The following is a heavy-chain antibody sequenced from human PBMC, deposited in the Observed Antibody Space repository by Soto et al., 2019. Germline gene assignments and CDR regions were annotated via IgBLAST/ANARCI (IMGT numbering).Heavy chain of an antibody. J-gene: IGHJ5*02. CDR3: ARSIQIFGLVKKIDP. Sequence: QVQLVQSGAEVKKPGASVTVSCQASGYTFTNYEINWVRQAPGQGLEWLGWIRPSSGNTGYPQKFQGRLSMTRNNSMNTAYMELSSLTSDATAVYYCARSIQIFGLVKKIDPWGQGTLVIVSS. D-gene: IGHD3-3*01. V-gene: IGHV1-8*01. CDR1: GYTFTNYE. CDR2: IRPSSGNT.